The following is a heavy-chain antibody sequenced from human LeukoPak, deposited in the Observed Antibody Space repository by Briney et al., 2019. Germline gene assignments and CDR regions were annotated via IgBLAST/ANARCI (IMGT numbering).Heavy chain of an antibody. D-gene: IGHD1-26*01. Sequence: PGGSLRLSCAASGFNLGTYSMNWVRQAPGKGLEWVSSISSSSNFIYYADSVKGRFNISRDNAKNSLFMQMTSLRAEDTAVYYCVYYLVGAKRSFDYWGQGTLVTVSS. J-gene: IGHJ4*02. CDR3: VYYLVGAKRSFDY. V-gene: IGHV3-21*01. CDR2: ISSSSNFI. CDR1: GFNLGTYS.